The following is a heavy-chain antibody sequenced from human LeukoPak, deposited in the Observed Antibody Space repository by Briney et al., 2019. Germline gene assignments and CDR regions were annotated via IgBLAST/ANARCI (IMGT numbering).Heavy chain of an antibody. CDR3: TRQRRGTYDAFDS. Sequence: GGSLRLSCDASGFSISDYYMSWIRQPPGKGLEWISYITSGGASTNYADSVKGRFTISRDKAKNSVALQLNSLRAEDTAVYYCTRQRRGTYDAFDSWGQGTLVSVSS. J-gene: IGHJ4*02. CDR1: GFSISDYY. D-gene: IGHD3-16*01. CDR2: ITSGGAST. V-gene: IGHV3-11*01.